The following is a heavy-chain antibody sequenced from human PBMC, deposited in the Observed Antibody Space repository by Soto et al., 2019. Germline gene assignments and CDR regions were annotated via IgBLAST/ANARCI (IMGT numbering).Heavy chain of an antibody. Sequence: EVQLVESGGGLVKPGGSLRLSCAASGFTFSSYSMNWVRQAPGKGLEWVSSISSSSSYIYYADSVKGRFTISRDNAKNSLYLQMNSLRAEDTAVYYCARDRITIFGVVSRNQRGRYWFDPWGQGTLVTVSS. D-gene: IGHD3-3*01. J-gene: IGHJ5*02. CDR1: GFTFSSYS. CDR2: ISSSSSYI. CDR3: ARDRITIFGVVSRNQRGRYWFDP. V-gene: IGHV3-21*01.